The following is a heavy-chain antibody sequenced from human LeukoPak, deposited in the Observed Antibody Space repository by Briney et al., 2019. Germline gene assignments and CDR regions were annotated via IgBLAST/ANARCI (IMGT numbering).Heavy chain of an antibody. CDR2: IYYSGSI. CDR3: ARSRGYSYGTTFLDY. D-gene: IGHD5-18*01. J-gene: IGHJ4*02. CDR1: GGSISTYY. Sequence: SETLSLTCTVSGGSISTYYWSWIRQPPGKGLEWIGYIYYSGSINYNPSLKSRVTISVDTFKNQFSLKLSSVTAADTAVYYCARSRGYSYGTTFLDYWGQGTLVTVSS. V-gene: IGHV4-59*08.